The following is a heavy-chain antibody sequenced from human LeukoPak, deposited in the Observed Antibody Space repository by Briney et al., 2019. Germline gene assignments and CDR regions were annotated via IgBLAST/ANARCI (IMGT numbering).Heavy chain of an antibody. D-gene: IGHD2-15*01. CDR3: AKGPGLVVTATPFDY. J-gene: IGHJ4*02. Sequence: GGSLRLSCVASGFTFNNYGMHWVRQAPGKGLEWVTFMRYDGSNKYYADSVKGRFSISRDNSKNTLYLQMNSLRAEDTAVYYCAKGPGLVVTATPFDYWGQGTLVTVSS. CDR2: MRYDGSNK. CDR1: GFTFNNYG. V-gene: IGHV3-30*02.